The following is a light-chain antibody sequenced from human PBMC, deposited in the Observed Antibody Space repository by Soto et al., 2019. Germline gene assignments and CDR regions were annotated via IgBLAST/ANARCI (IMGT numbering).Light chain of an antibody. Sequence: PSSLSAAVGDRVTITCRASQSISSYLNWYQQKPGKAPKLLIYAASSLQSGVPSRFSGSGSGTEFTLTISSLQSEDFAVYYCQQHKDWPTWTFGQGTKLDI. J-gene: IGKJ1*01. V-gene: IGKV1-39*01. CDR3: QQHKDWPTWT. CDR1: QSISSY. CDR2: AAS.